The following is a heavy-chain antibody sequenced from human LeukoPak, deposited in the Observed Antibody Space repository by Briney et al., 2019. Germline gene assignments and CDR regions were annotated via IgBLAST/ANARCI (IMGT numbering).Heavy chain of an antibody. CDR1: GFTFSSYA. Sequence: GGSLRPSCAASGFTFSSYAMHWVRQAPGKGLEYVAFIRYDGTNKYYADSVKGRFTISRDNSKNTLYLQMNSLRAEDTAIYYCARSRDWRVEYWGQETLVTVSP. CDR3: ARSRDWRVEY. CDR2: IRYDGTNK. V-gene: IGHV3-30*02. D-gene: IGHD2-21*02. J-gene: IGHJ4*02.